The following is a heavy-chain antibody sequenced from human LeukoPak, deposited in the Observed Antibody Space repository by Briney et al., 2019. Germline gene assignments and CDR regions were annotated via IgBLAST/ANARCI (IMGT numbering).Heavy chain of an antibody. CDR2: ISAYTGKT. CDR3: ARGDGYCSGGSCMIFDY. CDR1: GYTFTNYG. D-gene: IGHD2-15*01. Sequence: ASVKVSCKASGYTFTNYGITWVRQASGQGIEWMGWISAYTGKTNSVQKLQGRVTMTTDTSTSTGYMELRSLRSDDTAVYYCARGDGYCSGGSCMIFDYWGQGTLVTVSS. J-gene: IGHJ4*02. V-gene: IGHV1-18*01.